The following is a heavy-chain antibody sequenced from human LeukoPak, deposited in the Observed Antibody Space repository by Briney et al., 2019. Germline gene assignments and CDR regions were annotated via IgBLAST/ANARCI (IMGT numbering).Heavy chain of an antibody. J-gene: IGHJ5*02. V-gene: IGHV4-59*08. CDR3: ARQPAVAGTGWFDP. Sequence: SETLSLTCTVSGGSISSYYWSWIRQPPGKGLEWIGYIYYSGSTNYNPSLKSRVTISVDTSKNQFSLKLSSVTAADTAVYYCARQPAVAGTGWFDPWGQGTLVTASS. D-gene: IGHD6-19*01. CDR1: GGSISSYY. CDR2: IYYSGST.